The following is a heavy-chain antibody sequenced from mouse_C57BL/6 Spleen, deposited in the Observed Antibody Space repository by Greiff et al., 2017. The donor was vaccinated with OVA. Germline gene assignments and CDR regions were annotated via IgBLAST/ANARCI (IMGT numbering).Heavy chain of an antibody. CDR1: GYTFTSYW. CDR3: ARRDYSQAWFAY. Sequence: QVQLQPGAELVKPGASVKMSCKASGYTFTSYWITWVKQRPGQGLEWIGDIYPGSGSTNYNEKFKSKATLTVDTSSSTAYMQLSSLTSEDSAVYYCARRDYSQAWFAYWGQGTLVTVSA. V-gene: IGHV1-55*01. CDR2: IYPGSGST. J-gene: IGHJ3*01. D-gene: IGHD2-12*01.